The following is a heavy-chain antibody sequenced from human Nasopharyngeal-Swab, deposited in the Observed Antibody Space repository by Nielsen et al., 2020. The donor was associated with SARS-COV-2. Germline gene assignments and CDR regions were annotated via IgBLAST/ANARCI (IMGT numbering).Heavy chain of an antibody. CDR2: ISWNSGSI. V-gene: IGHV3-9*01. D-gene: IGHD2-2*01. J-gene: IGHJ6*03. CDR1: GFTFDDYA. CDR3: AKEALPSSYYYYYMDV. Sequence: SLKISCAASGFTFDDYAMHWVRQAPGKGLEWVSGISWNSGSIGYADSVKGRFTISRDNAKNSLYLQMNSLRAEDTALYYCAKEALPSSYYYYYMDVWGKGTKVTVSS.